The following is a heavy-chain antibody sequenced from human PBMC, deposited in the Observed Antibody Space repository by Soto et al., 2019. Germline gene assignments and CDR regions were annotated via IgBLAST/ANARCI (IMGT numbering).Heavy chain of an antibody. CDR1: GFTFNSYG. CDR2: IWYDGSNK. D-gene: IGHD7-27*01. Sequence: QVQLVESGGGVVQPGRSLRLSCAASGFTFNSYGMHWVRQAPGKGLEWVAVIWYDGSNKYYGDSVKGRFTISRDNSKNTLYMHMNSLRAEDTAVYYCARDRPNSGFDYWGQGTLVPVSS. J-gene: IGHJ4*02. CDR3: ARDRPNSGFDY. V-gene: IGHV3-33*01.